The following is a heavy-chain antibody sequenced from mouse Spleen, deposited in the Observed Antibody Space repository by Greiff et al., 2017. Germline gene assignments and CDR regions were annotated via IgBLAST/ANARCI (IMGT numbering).Heavy chain of an antibody. Sequence: VQLQQPGAELVMPGASVKLSCKASGYTFTSYWMHWVKQRPGQGLEWIGEIDPSDSYTNYNQKFKGKATLTVDKSSSTAYMQLSSLTSEDSAVYYCARSGAGTRNFDVWGAGTTVTVSS. CDR1: GYTFTSYW. CDR2: IDPSDSYT. J-gene: IGHJ1*01. V-gene: IGHV1-69*01. D-gene: IGHD4-1*01. CDR3: ARSGAGTRNFDV.